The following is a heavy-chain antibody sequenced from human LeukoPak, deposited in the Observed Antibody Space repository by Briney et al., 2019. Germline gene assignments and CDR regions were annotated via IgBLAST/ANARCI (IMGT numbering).Heavy chain of an antibody. D-gene: IGHD2-15*01. J-gene: IGHJ4*02. V-gene: IGHV4-59*08. CDR3: ARRGYCSGGSCYSFDY. CDR1: GGSISGYY. CDR2: IYYSGST. Sequence: SETLSLTCTVSGGSISGYYWSWIRQPPGRGLGNIGHIYYSGSTNYNPSLESRVTILVDTSKNQFSLRLSSVTAADTALYYCARRGYCSGGSCYSFDYWGQGTLVTVSS.